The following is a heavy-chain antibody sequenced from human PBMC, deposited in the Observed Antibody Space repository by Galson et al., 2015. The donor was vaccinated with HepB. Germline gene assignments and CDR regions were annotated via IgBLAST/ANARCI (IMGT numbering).Heavy chain of an antibody. D-gene: IGHD3-22*01. V-gene: IGHV3-23*01. CDR3: AKGDSSGYYYSAFDI. Sequence: SLRLSCAASGFTFDDYAMHWVRQAPGKGLEWVSAISGGGGSTYYADSVKGRFTISRDNSKNTLYLQMNSLRAEDTAVYYCAKGDSSGYYYSAFDIWGQGTMVTVSS. CDR1: GFTFDDYA. J-gene: IGHJ3*02. CDR2: ISGGGGST.